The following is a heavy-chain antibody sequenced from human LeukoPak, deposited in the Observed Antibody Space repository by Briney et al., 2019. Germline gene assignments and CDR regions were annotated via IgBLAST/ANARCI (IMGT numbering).Heavy chain of an antibody. CDR3: AKDLFISDPKAARPAVPEFDY. CDR1: GFTFSSYG. J-gene: IGHJ4*02. Sequence: PGGSLRLSCAASGFTFSSYGMHWVRQAPGKGLEWVAFIRYDGSNKYYADSVKGRFTISRDNSKNTLYLQMNSLRAEDTAVYYCAKDLFISDPKAARPAVPEFDYWGQGTLVTVSS. CDR2: IRYDGSNK. D-gene: IGHD6-6*01. V-gene: IGHV3-30*02.